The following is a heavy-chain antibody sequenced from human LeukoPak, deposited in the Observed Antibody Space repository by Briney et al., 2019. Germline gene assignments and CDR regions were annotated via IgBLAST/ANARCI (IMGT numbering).Heavy chain of an antibody. D-gene: IGHD2-2*01. CDR3: ARGGIVVVPAAHPYYYYGMDV. CDR2: TYYRSKWYN. J-gene: IGHJ6*02. CDR1: GDSVSSNSAA. V-gene: IGHV6-1*01. Sequence: SQTLSLTCAISGDSVSSNSAAWNWIRQSPSRGLEWLGRTYYRSKWYNDYAVSVKSRITINPDTPKNQFSLQLNSVTPEDTAVYYCARGGIVVVPAAHPYYYYGMDVWGQGTTVTVSS.